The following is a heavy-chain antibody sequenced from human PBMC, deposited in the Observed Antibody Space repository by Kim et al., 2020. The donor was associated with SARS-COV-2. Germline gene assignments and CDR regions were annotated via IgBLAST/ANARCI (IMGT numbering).Heavy chain of an antibody. D-gene: IGHD2-15*01. CDR2: IKQDGSER. Sequence: GGSLRLSCAASGFTFSTYWMYWVRQAPGKGLEWVAKIKQDGSERYYVDSVKGRFTISRDNAKNSLYLQMNSLRADEPAVYFCSGGGRIAYWGTGTLVTVS. CDR3: SGGGRIAY. J-gene: IGHJ4*02. CDR1: GFTFSTYW. V-gene: IGHV3-7*01.